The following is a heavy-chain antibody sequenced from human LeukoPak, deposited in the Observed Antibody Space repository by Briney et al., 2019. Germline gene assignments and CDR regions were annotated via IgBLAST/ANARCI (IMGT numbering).Heavy chain of an antibody. V-gene: IGHV3-21*01. CDR3: ARDWDIVATIDY. D-gene: IGHD5-12*01. Sequence: PGGSLRLSCAASGFTFSSYSMNWVRQAPGKGLEWVSSISSSSSYIYYADSVKGRFTISRDNAKNSLYLQMRSLRAEDTAVYYCARDWDIVATIDYWGQGTLVTVSS. CDR1: GFTFSSYS. J-gene: IGHJ4*02. CDR2: ISSSSSYI.